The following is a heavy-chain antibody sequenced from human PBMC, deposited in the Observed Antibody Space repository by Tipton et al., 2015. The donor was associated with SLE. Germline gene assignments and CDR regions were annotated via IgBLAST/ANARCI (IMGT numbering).Heavy chain of an antibody. CDR3: ARGYDSTRGLLGWFFDY. J-gene: IGHJ4*02. CDR1: GGSISSGGYY. V-gene: IGHV4-61*08. Sequence: TLSLTCTVSGGSISSGGYYWSWIRQHPGKGLEWIGYIYYSGSTNYNPSLESRVTISVDTSKNQFSLKLSSVTAADMAVYYCARGYDSTRGLLGWFFDYWGQGTLVTVSS. CDR2: IYYSGST. D-gene: IGHD3-22*01.